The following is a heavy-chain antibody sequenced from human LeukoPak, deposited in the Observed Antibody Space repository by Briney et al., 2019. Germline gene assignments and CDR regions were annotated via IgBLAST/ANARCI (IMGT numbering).Heavy chain of an antibody. Sequence: PSETLSLTCAVYGGSFSGYYWSWIRQPPGKGLEWIGYIYYSGSTNYNPSLKSRVTISVDTSKNQFSLKLSSVTAADTAVYYCAGDWHSSSWYGWFDPGGKGTLVTASS. J-gene: IGHJ5*02. CDR2: IYYSGST. V-gene: IGHV4-59*01. D-gene: IGHD6-13*01. CDR3: AGDWHSSSWYGWFDP. CDR1: GGSFSGYY.